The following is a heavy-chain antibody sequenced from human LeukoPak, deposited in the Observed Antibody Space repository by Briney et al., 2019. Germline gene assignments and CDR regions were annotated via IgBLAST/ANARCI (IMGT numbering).Heavy chain of an antibody. CDR3: AKPSNWNYGDFDY. D-gene: IGHD1-7*01. J-gene: IGHJ4*02. V-gene: IGHV3-30*18. Sequence: GGSLRLSCAASGFTFSSYGMHWVRQAPGKGLEWVAVISYDGSNKYYADSVKGRFTISRDNSKNTLYLQMNSLSAEDTAVYYCAKPSNWNYGDFDYWGQGTLVTVSS. CDR1: GFTFSSYG. CDR2: ISYDGSNK.